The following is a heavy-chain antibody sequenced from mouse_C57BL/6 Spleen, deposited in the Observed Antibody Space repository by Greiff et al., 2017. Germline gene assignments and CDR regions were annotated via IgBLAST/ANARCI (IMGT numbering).Heavy chain of an antibody. J-gene: IGHJ2*01. CDR1: GYTFTSYW. Sequence: QVHVKQPGAELVKPGASVKLSCKASGYTFTSYWMHWVKQRPGQGLEWIGMIHPNSGSTNYNEKFKSKATLTVDKSSSTAYMQLSSLTSEDSAVYYCARMGYGSSPSFDYWGQGTTLTVSS. D-gene: IGHD1-1*01. CDR3: ARMGYGSSPSFDY. CDR2: IHPNSGST. V-gene: IGHV1-64*01.